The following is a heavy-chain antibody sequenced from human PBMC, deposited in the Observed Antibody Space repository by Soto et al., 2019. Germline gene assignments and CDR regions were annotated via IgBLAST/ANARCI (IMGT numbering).Heavy chain of an antibody. CDR1: GGSISSSSYY. CDR2: IYYSGST. Sequence: SETLSLTCTVSGGSISSSSYYWCWIRQPPGKGLEWIGSIYYSGSTYYNPSLKSRVTISVDTSKNQFSLKLSSVTAADTAVYYCARHGLAGEFDYWGQGTLDTVSS. CDR3: ARHGLAGEFDY. J-gene: IGHJ4*02. V-gene: IGHV4-39*01. D-gene: IGHD3-10*01.